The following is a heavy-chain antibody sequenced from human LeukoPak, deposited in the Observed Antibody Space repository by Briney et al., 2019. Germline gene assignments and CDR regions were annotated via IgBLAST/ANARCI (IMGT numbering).Heavy chain of an antibody. CDR1: GFTFSSYA. CDR3: AKDHYTSNSYYYYMDV. CDR2: LSGSGTNT. D-gene: IGHD3-3*01. V-gene: IGHV3-23*01. J-gene: IGHJ6*03. Sequence: PGGSLRLSCAASGFTFSSYAMSWVRQAPGKGLEWVSALSGSGTNTYYADSVKGRFTISRDNSKNTLYLQMNSLRAEDSAIYYCAKDHYTSNSYYYYMDVWGKGTTVTVSS.